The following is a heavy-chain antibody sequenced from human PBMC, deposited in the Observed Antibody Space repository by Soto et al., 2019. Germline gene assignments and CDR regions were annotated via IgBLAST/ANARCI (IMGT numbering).Heavy chain of an antibody. D-gene: IGHD2-15*01. V-gene: IGHV3-48*01. CDR3: ARGGERYCSGGSCYGEFDY. J-gene: IGHJ4*02. CDR2: ISSSSSSI. Sequence: GGSLRLSCAASGFTFSRYSMNWVRQAPGKGLEWVSYISSSSSSIYYADSVKGRFTISRDNAKDSLYLQMNSLRAEDTAVYYCARGGERYCSGGSCYGEFDYWGQGTLVTVSS. CDR1: GFTFSRYS.